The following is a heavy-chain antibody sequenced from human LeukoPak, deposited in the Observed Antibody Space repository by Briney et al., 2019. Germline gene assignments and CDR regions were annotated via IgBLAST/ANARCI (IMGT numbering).Heavy chain of an antibody. CDR2: IYTSGST. CDR1: GGSISSYY. J-gene: IGHJ3*02. D-gene: IGHD4-17*01. Sequence: KPPETLSLTCPVSGGSISSYYWSWIRQPAGKGLEWIGRIYTSGSTNDNPSLKSRVTMSVDTSKNQFSLKLSSVTAADTAVYYCARDRPTVTTYDAFDIWGQGTMVTVSS. CDR3: ARDRPTVTTYDAFDI. V-gene: IGHV4-4*07.